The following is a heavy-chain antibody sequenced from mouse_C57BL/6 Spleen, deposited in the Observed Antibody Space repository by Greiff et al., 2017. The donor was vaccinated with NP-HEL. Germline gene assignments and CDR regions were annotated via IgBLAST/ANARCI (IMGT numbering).Heavy chain of an antibody. V-gene: IGHV1-74*01. D-gene: IGHD1-1*01. CDR1: GYTFTSYW. Sequence: VQLQQPGAELVKPGASVKVSCKASGYTFTSYWMHWVKQRPGPGLEWIGRIHPSDSDTNYNQKFKGKATLTVDKSSSTAYMQLSSLTSEDSAVYYCAIGSPTVVASHGPFAYWGQGTLVTVSA. CDR2: IHPSDSDT. J-gene: IGHJ3*01. CDR3: AIGSPTVVASHGPFAY.